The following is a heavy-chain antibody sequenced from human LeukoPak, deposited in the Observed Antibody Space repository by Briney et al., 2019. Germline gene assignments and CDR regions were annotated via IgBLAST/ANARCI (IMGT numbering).Heavy chain of an antibody. V-gene: IGHV4-34*01. J-gene: IGHJ4*02. CDR1: GGSFSGYD. Sequence: PSETLSLTCAVYGGSFSGYDWTWIRQPPGKGLQWIGEINHSGTTNYNPSLKSRVTISVDTSQSQFSLKLSSVTAADTAVYYCARARGIVVVVAEDCYFDYWGQGTLVAVSS. CDR2: INHSGTT. CDR3: ARARGIVVVVAEDCYFDY. D-gene: IGHD2-15*01.